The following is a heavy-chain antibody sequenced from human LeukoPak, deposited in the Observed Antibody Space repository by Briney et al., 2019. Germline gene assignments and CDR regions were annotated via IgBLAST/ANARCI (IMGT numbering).Heavy chain of an antibody. CDR2: ISAYNGNT. J-gene: IGHJ3*02. Sequence: ASVKVSCKASGYTFTSYGISWVRQAPGQGLEWMGWISAYNGNTNYAQKLQGRVTMTTDTSTSTAYMELRSLRSDDTAVYYCARFLLRSFKQQPTSGAFDIWGQGTMVTVSS. V-gene: IGHV1-18*01. D-gene: IGHD6-13*01. CDR1: GYTFTSYG. CDR3: ARFLLRSFKQQPTSGAFDI.